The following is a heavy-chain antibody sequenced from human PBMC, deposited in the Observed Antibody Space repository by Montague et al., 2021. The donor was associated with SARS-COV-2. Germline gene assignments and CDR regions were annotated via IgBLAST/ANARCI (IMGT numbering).Heavy chain of an antibody. J-gene: IGHJ4*01. CDR1: GGSFSAYY. Sequence: SETLSLTCAVYGGSFSAYYWTWIRQPPGKGLEWIGEISRSGETTYNPSLKSRVTLSGDTSRNQFSLELRSVTAADTALYYCARGRRPLSVGSGWYLDYWGLEPRSPSPQ. V-gene: IGHV4-34*01. CDR2: ISRSGET. CDR3: ARGRRPLSVGSGWYLDY. D-gene: IGHD6-19*01.